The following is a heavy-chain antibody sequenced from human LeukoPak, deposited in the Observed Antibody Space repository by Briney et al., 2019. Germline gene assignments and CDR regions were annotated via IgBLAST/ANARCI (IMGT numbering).Heavy chain of an antibody. Sequence: GGSLRLSCAASGFTFSSYGMSWVRQAPGKGLEWVSVISGSDRRTYYADSVKGRFTISRDNSKNALYLQMNSLRAEDTAVYYCARDPSRIVGATTLIYYYYYYMDVWGKGTTVTVPS. CDR1: GFTFSSYG. V-gene: IGHV3-23*01. CDR3: ARDPSRIVGATTLIYYYYYYMDV. CDR2: ISGSDRRT. D-gene: IGHD1-26*01. J-gene: IGHJ6*03.